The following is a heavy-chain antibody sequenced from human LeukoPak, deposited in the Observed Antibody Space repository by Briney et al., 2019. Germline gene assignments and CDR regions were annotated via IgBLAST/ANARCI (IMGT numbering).Heavy chain of an antibody. CDR3: ARARYYYDSSGYPDAFDI. CDR1: GFTFSSYE. CDR2: ISSSGSTI. J-gene: IGHJ3*02. D-gene: IGHD3-22*01. Sequence: PGGSLRLSGAASGFTFSSYEMNWVRQAPGKGLEWVSYISSSGSTIYYADSVKGRFTISRDNAKNSLYLQMNSLRAEDTAVYYCARARYYYDSSGYPDAFDIWGQGTMVTVSS. V-gene: IGHV3-48*03.